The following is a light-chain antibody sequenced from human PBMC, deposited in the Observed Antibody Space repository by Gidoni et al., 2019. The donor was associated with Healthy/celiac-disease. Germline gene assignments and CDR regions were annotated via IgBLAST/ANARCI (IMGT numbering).Light chain of an antibody. CDR1: QSIRTKT. J-gene: IGKJ2*01. CDR3: QQTHSFPYT. CDR2: AAS. V-gene: IGKV1-39*01. Sequence: DIQMTQSPSSLSASVGDTVTITCRASQSIRTKTVSWYQQRPGKVPNLLIYAASSLETGVPSRFSGSGSGTDFTLTITSLQPEDFATYYCQQTHSFPYTFGQGSKLDI.